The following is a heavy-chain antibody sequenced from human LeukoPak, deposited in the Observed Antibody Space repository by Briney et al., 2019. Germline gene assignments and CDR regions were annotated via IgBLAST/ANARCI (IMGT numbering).Heavy chain of an antibody. CDR2: IKQDGSAD. V-gene: IGHV3-7*05. Sequence: GGSLRLSCAAAGFTFIAHWLSWVRRAPGKGLEWLANIKQDGSADNYVGSVKGRFTISRDNTQNSLYLQMNSLTAEDTAVYYCARPYRRNYERWGQGTLVTVSS. J-gene: IGHJ4*02. CDR1: GFTFIAHW. CDR3: ARPYRRNYER. D-gene: IGHD3-16*01.